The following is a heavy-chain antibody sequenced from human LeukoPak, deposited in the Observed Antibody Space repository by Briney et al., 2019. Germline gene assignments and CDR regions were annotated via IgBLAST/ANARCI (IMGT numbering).Heavy chain of an antibody. CDR3: ARDWNGSGWPTDY. V-gene: IGHV3-48*04. CDR1: GFSISNYG. Sequence: GGSLRLSCAGSGFSISNYGMNWVRQAPGKGLEWLSYIRSDSSTKYYADSVEGRFTISRDNAKNCLYLQMNNLRAEDTAVYYCARDWNGSGWPTDYWGQGTLVTVSS. J-gene: IGHJ4*02. D-gene: IGHD6-19*01. CDR2: IRSDSSTK.